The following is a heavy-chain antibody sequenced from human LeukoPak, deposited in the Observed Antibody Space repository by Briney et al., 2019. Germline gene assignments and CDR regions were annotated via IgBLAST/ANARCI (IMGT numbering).Heavy chain of an antibody. CDR3: VRGPGFKYSSSYDY. J-gene: IGHJ4*02. V-gene: IGHV4-61*02. D-gene: IGHD6-13*01. Sequence: SQTLSLTCTVSGGSISSGSYYWSWIRQPAGKGLEWIGRIYTSGSTNYNPSLKSRVTISVDTSKNQFSLKLSSVTAADTAVYYCVRGPGFKYSSSYDYWGQGTLVTVSS. CDR1: GGSISSGSYY. CDR2: IYTSGST.